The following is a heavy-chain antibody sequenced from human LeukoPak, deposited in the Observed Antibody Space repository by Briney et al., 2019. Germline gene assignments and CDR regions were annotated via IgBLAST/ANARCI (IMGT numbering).Heavy chain of an antibody. Sequence: GGSLRLSCAASGFTFNSYAMYWVRQAPGKGLEWVSGIFGSGGSAHYADSVKGRFTISRDNSKNTVYLQMNSLRAEDTAVYYCARDYSFGITGTKDAFDIWGQGTMVTVSS. V-gene: IGHV3-23*01. J-gene: IGHJ3*02. D-gene: IGHD1-7*01. CDR3: ARDYSFGITGTKDAFDI. CDR2: IFGSGGSA. CDR1: GFTFNSYA.